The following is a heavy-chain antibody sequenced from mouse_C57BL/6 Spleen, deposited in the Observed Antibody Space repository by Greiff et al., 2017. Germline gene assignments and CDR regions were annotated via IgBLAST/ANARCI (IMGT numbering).Heavy chain of an antibody. CDR2: IDPSDSST. Sequence: QVLLQQPGAELVMPGASVKLSCKASGYTFTSYWMHWVKQRPGQGLEWIGEIDPSDSSTNYNLKFKGKSTLTVDKSSSTAYMQLSSLTSEDSAVYYGARGGTVVATRGNAMDYWGEGTSGTVTS. J-gene: IGHJ4*01. V-gene: IGHV1-69*01. CDR1: GYTFTSYW. D-gene: IGHD1-1*01. CDR3: ARGGTVVATRGNAMDY.